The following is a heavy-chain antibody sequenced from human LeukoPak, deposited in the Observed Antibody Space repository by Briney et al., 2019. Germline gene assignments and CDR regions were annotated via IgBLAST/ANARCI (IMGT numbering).Heavy chain of an antibody. Sequence: GGSLRLSCVASGLPIADFAIHWVCQAPGKGLEWVSLISGDGVSTFYADSVKGRFSISRDNSKNSLSLEMNSLRTEDTAMYYCAGESGKYDYWGQGTLVAVSS. CDR1: GLPIADFA. CDR2: ISGDGVST. CDR3: AGESGKYDY. V-gene: IGHV3-43*02. D-gene: IGHD4-17*01. J-gene: IGHJ4*02.